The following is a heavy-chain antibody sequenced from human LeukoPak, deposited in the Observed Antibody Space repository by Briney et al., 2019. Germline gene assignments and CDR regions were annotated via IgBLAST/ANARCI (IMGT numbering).Heavy chain of an antibody. V-gene: IGHV4-59*01. CDR3: ARLGYYYDSSGQWVLYFDY. CDR1: GGSISSYY. D-gene: IGHD3-22*01. CDR2: IYYSGST. J-gene: IGHJ4*02. Sequence: TSETLSLTCTVSGGSISSYYWSWIRQPPGKGLEWIGYIYYSGSTNYNPSLKSRVTISVDTSKNQFSLKLSSVTAADTAVYYCARLGYYYDSSGQWVLYFDYWGQGTLVTVSS.